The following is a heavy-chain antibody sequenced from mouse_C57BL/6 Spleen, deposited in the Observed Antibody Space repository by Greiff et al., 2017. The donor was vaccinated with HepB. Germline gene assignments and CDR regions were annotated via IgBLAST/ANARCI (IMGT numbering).Heavy chain of an antibody. Sequence: HLQQSVAELVRPGASVKLSCTASGFNIKDDYMHWVKQRPEQGLEWIGWIDPENGDTEYASKFQGKATITADTSSNTAYLQLSSLTSEDTAVYYCTTYYGSSPFAYWGQGTLVTVSA. J-gene: IGHJ3*01. CDR3: TTYYGSSPFAY. D-gene: IGHD1-1*01. CDR1: GFNIKDDY. V-gene: IGHV14-4*01. CDR2: IDPENGDT.